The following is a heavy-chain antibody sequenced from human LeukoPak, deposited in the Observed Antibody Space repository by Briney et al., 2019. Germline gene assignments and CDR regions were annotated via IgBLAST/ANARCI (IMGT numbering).Heavy chain of an antibody. CDR1: SPSMATTY. Sequence: SETLSLTHPLASPSMATTYSSSTRQPPGKGLEWIGYIYYSGSTNYNPSLNSPVTLSVNTTKHQISMNTASVTAADTAMYYCVGERDSTEYCGQGTLGTVSS. J-gene: IGHJ4*02. V-gene: IGHV4-59*01. CDR3: VGERDSTEY. D-gene: IGHD5-18*01. CDR2: IYYSGST.